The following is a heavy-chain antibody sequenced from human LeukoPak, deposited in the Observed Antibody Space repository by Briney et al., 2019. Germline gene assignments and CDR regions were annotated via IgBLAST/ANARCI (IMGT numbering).Heavy chain of an antibody. Sequence: GGSLRLSCAASGFTFNSYAMNWVRQAPGKGLEWVSYISSDSRTIYYADSVKGRFTISRDNAKNSLYLQMKSLRDEDTAVYYCARYGSGTSYITNYFDYWGQGTLVTVSS. CDR1: GFTFNSYA. V-gene: IGHV3-48*02. CDR3: ARYGSGTSYITNYFDY. J-gene: IGHJ4*02. D-gene: IGHD3-10*01. CDR2: ISSDSRTI.